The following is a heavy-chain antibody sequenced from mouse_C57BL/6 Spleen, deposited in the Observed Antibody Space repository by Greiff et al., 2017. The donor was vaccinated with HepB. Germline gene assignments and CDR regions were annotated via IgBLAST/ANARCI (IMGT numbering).Heavy chain of an antibody. CDR2: IYPGDGDT. J-gene: IGHJ4*01. CDR1: GYAFSSSW. D-gene: IGHD4-1*01. Sequence: QVQLKESGPELVKPGASVKISCKASGYAFSSSWMNWVKQRPGKGLEWIGRIYPGDGDTNYNGKFKGKATLTADKSSSTAYMQLSSLTSEDSAVYFCARSPDWDAMDYWGQGTSVTVSS. CDR3: ARSPDWDAMDY. V-gene: IGHV1-82*01.